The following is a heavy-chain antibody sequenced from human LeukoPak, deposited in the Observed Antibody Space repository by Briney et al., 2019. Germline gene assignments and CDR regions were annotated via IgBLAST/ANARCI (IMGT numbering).Heavy chain of an antibody. V-gene: IGHV1-18*01. CDR3: ARLWTTVTPYDAFDI. D-gene: IGHD4-17*01. CDR2: ISPYNGNT. J-gene: IGHJ3*02. Sequence: AASVKVSCKASGYTFTNYGISWVRQGPGQGLEWVGWISPYNGNTDSAQKFQARVTMTTDTSTSTAYMELRSLESDDTAVYYCARLWTTVTPYDAFDIWGQGTMVTVSS. CDR1: GYTFTNYG.